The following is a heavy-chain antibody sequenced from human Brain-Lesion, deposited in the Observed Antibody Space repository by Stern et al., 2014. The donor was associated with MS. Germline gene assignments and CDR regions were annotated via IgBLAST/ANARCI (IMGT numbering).Heavy chain of an antibody. D-gene: IGHD1-26*01. V-gene: IGHV4-39*01. Sequence: QLQLQESGPGLVKPSETLSLTCTVSGGSISSSTYYWAWIRQPPGKGLEWIGNIYYSGFTYYNPSLKSRVTISVDMSKNQFSRKLSSVTAADTAIYYCARHDSVPRPSQLYSARDRGPGYSDYWGQGTLVTVSS. CDR2: IYYSGFT. J-gene: IGHJ4*02. CDR3: ARHDSVPRPSQLYSARDRGPGYSDY. CDR1: GGSISSSTYY.